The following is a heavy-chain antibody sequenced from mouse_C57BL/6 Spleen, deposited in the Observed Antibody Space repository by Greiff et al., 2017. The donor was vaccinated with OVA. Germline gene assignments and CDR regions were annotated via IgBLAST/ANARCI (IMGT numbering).Heavy chain of an antibody. V-gene: IGHV1-82*01. D-gene: IGHD1-1*01. CDR3: ARSSLLRAHYFDY. CDR2: IYPGDGDT. J-gene: IGHJ2*01. CDR1: GYAFSSSW. Sequence: VKLVESGPELVKPGASVKISCKASGYAFSSSWMNWVKQRPGKGLEWIGRIYPGDGDTNYNGKFKGKATLTADKSSSTAYMQLSSLTSEDSAVYFCARSSLLRAHYFDYWGQGTTLTVSS.